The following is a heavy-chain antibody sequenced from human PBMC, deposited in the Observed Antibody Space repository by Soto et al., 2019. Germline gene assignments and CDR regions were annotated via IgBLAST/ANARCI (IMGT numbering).Heavy chain of an antibody. D-gene: IGHD5-18*01. CDR2: IWYDGSNK. CDR1: GFTFSTYG. CDR3: GRDGALGDTAVVDS. Sequence: QVQLVESGGGVVQPGTSLRLSCAASGFTFSTYGMHWVRQAPGKGLEWGAVIWYDGSNKYHGDSLKGRFTISRDNSKNTLYLQINNLRAEDTAVYYCGRDGALGDTAVVDSWGQGTLVTVSS. J-gene: IGHJ4*02. V-gene: IGHV3-33*01.